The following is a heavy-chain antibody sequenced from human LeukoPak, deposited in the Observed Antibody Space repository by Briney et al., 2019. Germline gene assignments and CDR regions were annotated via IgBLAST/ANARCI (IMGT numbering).Heavy chain of an antibody. CDR3: ARARYSGSYYSLFDY. D-gene: IGHD1-26*01. V-gene: IGHV3-30*19. Sequence: PGGSLRLSCAASGFTFSSYGMHWVRQAPGKGLEWVAVISYDGSNKYYADSVKGRFTISRDNSKNTLYLQMNSLRAEDTAVYYCARARYSGSYYSLFDYWGQGTLVTVSS. CDR1: GFTFSSYG. J-gene: IGHJ4*02. CDR2: ISYDGSNK.